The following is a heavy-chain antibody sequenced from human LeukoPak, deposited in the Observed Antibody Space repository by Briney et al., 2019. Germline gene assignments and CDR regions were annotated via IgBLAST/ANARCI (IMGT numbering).Heavy chain of an antibody. Sequence: GESLRLSCVASGFTIDKAWMTWVRQVPGKGLEWVGRIRSRVDGGTSDYAAPVKGRFTISRDDSKNTMYLQMDSLKTEDTAVYYCAKVSYDFWSGGSFDPWGQGTLVTVSS. D-gene: IGHD3-3*01. CDR3: AKVSYDFWSGGSFDP. J-gene: IGHJ5*02. V-gene: IGHV3-15*01. CDR2: IRSRVDGGTS. CDR1: GFTIDKAW.